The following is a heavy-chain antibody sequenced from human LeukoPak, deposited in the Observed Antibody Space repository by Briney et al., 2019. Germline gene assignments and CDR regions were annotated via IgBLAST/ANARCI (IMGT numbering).Heavy chain of an antibody. Sequence: AGGSLRLSCAASGFTFDDYGMSWVRQAPGKGLEWVSGINWNGGSTGYADSVKGRFTISRDNAKNSLYLQMNSLRAEDKALYYCARDKGSSGYYFEVGYFDYWGQGTLVTVSS. CDR3: ARDKGSSGYYFEVGYFDY. CDR2: INWNGGST. CDR1: GFTFDDYG. J-gene: IGHJ4*02. D-gene: IGHD3-22*01. V-gene: IGHV3-20*04.